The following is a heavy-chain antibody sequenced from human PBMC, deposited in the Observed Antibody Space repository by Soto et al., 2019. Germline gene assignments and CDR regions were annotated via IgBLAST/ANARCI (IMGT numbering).Heavy chain of an antibody. CDR2: IYYDGSNE. V-gene: IGHV3-33*01. CDR3: ARDGGVYDSTSYPKGGFDY. D-gene: IGHD3-22*01. CDR1: GFTFSYYA. Sequence: QVQLVESGGGVVQPGRSLRLSCAASGFTFSYYAMHWVRQAPGKGLEWVAVIYYDGSNEYYADSVKGRFTISRDNSNNTLYLQMNSLRAEDTAVYYCARDGGVYDSTSYPKGGFDYWGQGTLVTVSS. J-gene: IGHJ4*02.